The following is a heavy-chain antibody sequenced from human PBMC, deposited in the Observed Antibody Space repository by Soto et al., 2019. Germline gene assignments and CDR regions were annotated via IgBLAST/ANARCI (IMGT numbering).Heavy chain of an antibody. J-gene: IGHJ6*02. CDR3: AKDRAITIIVVVITLPRLSVTDV. D-gene: IGHD3-22*01. V-gene: IGHV3-23*01. Sequence: KGLEWVSAISGSGGSTYYADSVKGRFTISRDNSKNTLYLQMNSLRAEDTAVYYCAKDRAITIIVVVITLPRLSVTDVWRQRTTVTVFS. CDR2: ISGSGGST.